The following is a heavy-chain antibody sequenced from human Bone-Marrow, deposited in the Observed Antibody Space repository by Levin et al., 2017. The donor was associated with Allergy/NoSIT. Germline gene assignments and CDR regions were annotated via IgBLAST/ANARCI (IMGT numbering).Heavy chain of an antibody. CDR1: GFMFRSYD. V-gene: IGHV3-23*01. CDR3: AKRLATYYFDY. Sequence: GESLKISCTASGFMFRSYDMSWVRQAPGQGLEWVSTISGSGDSTWYADSMKGRFTISRDNSKNTLYLQMNTLRADDTAVYYCAKRLATYYFDYWGQGTLVTVSS. CDR2: ISGSGDST. J-gene: IGHJ4*02.